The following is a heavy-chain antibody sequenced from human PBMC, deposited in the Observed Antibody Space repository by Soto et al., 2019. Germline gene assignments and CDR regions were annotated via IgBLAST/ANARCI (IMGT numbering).Heavy chain of an antibody. Sequence: SQTLALTCAISGDGVSSSSAAWNWIRRSPSRGLEWLGRTYYRSKWYNDYAVSVKSRITINPDTSKNQFSLQLNSVTPEDTAVYYCARAGTVVVEYYYYYMDVWGKGTTVTVSS. J-gene: IGHJ6*03. D-gene: IGHD2-21*01. CDR3: ARAGTVVVEYYYYYMDV. CDR2: TYYRSKWYN. V-gene: IGHV6-1*01. CDR1: GDGVSSSSAA.